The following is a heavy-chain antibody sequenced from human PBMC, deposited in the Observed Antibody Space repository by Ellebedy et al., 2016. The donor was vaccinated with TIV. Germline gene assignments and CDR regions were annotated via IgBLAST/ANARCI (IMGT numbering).Heavy chain of an antibody. V-gene: IGHV4-59*01. CDR2: FYHSGSN. CDR3: ARGAPFPYYFDS. CDR1: GGFISNYY. Sequence: MPSETLSLTCAVSGGFISNYYWTWIRQSPETGLEWIGSFYHSGSNGSNPSLKRRVTISVDTPKIQFSLKLNSVNAADTAVYYCARGAPFPYYFDSWGQGLLVTVSS. J-gene: IGHJ4*02.